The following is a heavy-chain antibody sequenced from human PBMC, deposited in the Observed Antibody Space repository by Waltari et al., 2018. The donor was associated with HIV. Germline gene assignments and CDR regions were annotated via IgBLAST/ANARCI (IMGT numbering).Heavy chain of an antibody. V-gene: IGHV3-48*02. D-gene: IGHD6-19*01. Sequence: EVQLVESGGGLVQPGGSLRLSCAASGFTFSSYSMNWVRQATGKGLEWVLYISSSSSTRYYAYYVKCRFTIARDNAKNSLYLQMNSLRDEDTAVYYCARDRSSGWYDWFYPWGQGTLVTVSS. CDR3: ARDRSSGWYDWFYP. J-gene: IGHJ5*02. CDR1: GFTFSSYS. CDR2: ISSSSSTR.